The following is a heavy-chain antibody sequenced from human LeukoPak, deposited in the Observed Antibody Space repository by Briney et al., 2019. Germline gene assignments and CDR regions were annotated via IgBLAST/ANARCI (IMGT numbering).Heavy chain of an antibody. CDR3: ARMSSSSRFVCDS. V-gene: IGHV3-7*01. CDR2: IKQDGSEK. Sequence: GGSLRLSCAASGFTFSSYWMTWVRQAPGKGLEWVANIKQDGSEKYYVDSVMGRFTISRDNAKNSLYLQMNSLRAEDTAVYYCARMSSSSRFVCDSWGQGTLVTVSS. D-gene: IGHD6-13*01. CDR1: GFTFSSYW. J-gene: IGHJ4*02.